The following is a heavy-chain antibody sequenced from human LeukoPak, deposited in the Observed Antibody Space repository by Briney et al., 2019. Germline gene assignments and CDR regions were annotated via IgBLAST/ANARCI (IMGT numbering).Heavy chain of an antibody. D-gene: IGHD5-24*01. CDR2: ISSSGSTI. Sequence: QPGGSLRLSCAASGFTFSSYEMNWVRQAPGKGLEWVSYISSSGSTIYYADSVKGRFTISRDNAKNSLYLQMNSLRAEDTAVYYCARATRWLQFLAYFDYWGQGTLVTVSS. J-gene: IGHJ4*02. CDR3: ARATRWLQFLAYFDY. CDR1: GFTFSSYE. V-gene: IGHV3-48*03.